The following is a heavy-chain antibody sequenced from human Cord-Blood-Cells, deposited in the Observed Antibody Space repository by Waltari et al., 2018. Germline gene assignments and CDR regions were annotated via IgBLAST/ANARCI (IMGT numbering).Heavy chain of an antibody. D-gene: IGHD1-1*01. Sequence: EVQLVQSGAEVKKPGESLKISCKGSGYSFTSYWIGWVRQMPGKGLEWMVIIDPGDSDTRYSPSFQGQVTISADKSISTAYLQWSSLKASDTAMYYCARLFRYNWNDLRGACDIWGQGTMVTVSS. V-gene: IGHV5-51*01. CDR1: GYSFTSYW. J-gene: IGHJ3*02. CDR2: IDPGDSDT. CDR3: ARLFRYNWNDLRGACDI.